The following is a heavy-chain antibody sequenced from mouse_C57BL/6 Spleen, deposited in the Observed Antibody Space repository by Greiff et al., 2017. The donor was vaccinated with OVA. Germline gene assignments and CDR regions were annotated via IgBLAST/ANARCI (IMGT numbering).Heavy chain of an antibody. Sequence: VQLQQSGPELVKPGASVKISCKASGYTFTDYYMNWVKQSHGKSLEWIGDINPNNGGTSYNQKFKGKATLTVDKSSSTAYMELRSLTSEDSAVYYCAREGGGMWGQGTTLTVSS. CDR1: GYTFTDYY. V-gene: IGHV1-26*01. D-gene: IGHD1-1*02. CDR2: INPNNGGT. CDR3: AREGGGM. J-gene: IGHJ2*01.